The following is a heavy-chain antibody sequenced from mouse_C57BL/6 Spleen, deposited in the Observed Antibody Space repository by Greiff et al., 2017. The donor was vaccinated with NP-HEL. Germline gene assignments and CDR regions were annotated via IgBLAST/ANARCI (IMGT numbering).Heavy chain of an antibody. D-gene: IGHD1-1*01. Sequence: VKLMESGAELVKPGASVKISCKASGYAFSSYWMNWVKQRPGKGLEWIGQIYPGDGDTNYNGKFKGKATLTADKSSSTAYMQLSSLTSEDSAVYFCARNYYGSSSYFDYWGQGTTLTVSS. V-gene: IGHV1-80*01. CDR1: GYAFSSYW. J-gene: IGHJ2*01. CDR3: ARNYYGSSSYFDY. CDR2: IYPGDGDT.